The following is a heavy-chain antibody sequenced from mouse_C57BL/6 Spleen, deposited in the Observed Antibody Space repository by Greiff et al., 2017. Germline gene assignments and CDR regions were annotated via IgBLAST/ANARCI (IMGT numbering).Heavy chain of an antibody. CDR3: ARSGGLDY. Sequence: VQLQQSGPELVKPGASVKISCKASGYAFSSSWMNWVKQRPGKGLEWIGRIYPGDGDTNYNGRFKGKATLTADKSSSTAYMQLSSLTSEDSAFDFCARSGGLDYWGQGTTLTVSS. D-gene: IGHD1-1*02. CDR1: GYAFSSSW. CDR2: IYPGDGDT. V-gene: IGHV1-82*01. J-gene: IGHJ2*01.